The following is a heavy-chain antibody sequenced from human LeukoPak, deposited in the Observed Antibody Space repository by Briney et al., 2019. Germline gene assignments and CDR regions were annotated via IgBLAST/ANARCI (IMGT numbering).Heavy chain of an antibody. CDR1: GFTFGDYA. CDR2: ISWNGGET. Sequence: GGSLRLSCVASGFTFGDYAMHWVRQAPGKGLEWVSGISWNGGETGYADSVKGRFTISRDNAKKSLYLQMNSLGAEDTALYYCASRRQYGDYDYWGQGTLVTVSS. D-gene: IGHD4-17*01. CDR3: ASRRQYGDYDY. J-gene: IGHJ4*02. V-gene: IGHV3-9*01.